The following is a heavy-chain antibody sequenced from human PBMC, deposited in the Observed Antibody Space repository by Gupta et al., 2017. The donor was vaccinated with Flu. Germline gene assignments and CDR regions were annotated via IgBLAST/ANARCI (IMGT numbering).Heavy chain of an antibody. CDR2: INHSGST. CDR1: GGSFSGYY. V-gene: IGHV4-34*01. D-gene: IGHD7-27*01. CDR3: ARGITGDRKARHRRYFDL. J-gene: IGHJ2*01. Sequence: QVQLQQWGAGLLKPSETLSLTCAVYGGSFSGYYWSWIRQPPGKGLEWIGEINHSGSTNYNPSLKSRGTISVDTSKNQFSLKLSSVTAAETAVYYCARGITGDRKARHRRYFDLWGRGTLVIVSS.